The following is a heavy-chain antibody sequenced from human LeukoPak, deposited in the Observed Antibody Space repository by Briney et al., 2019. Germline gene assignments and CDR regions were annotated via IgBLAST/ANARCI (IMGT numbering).Heavy chain of an antibody. Sequence: SETLSLTCSVSGGSISNSRYYWSWIRQLPGEGLEWIGYIHYSGSTYYNPSLKSRITISVDTSKKQFSLKLSSVTAADTAVYYCARVGVAAKSSRYFDSWGQGTLVAVSS. V-gene: IGHV4-31*03. J-gene: IGHJ4*02. D-gene: IGHD2-15*01. CDR3: ARVGVAAKSSRYFDS. CDR2: IHYSGST. CDR1: GGSISNSRYY.